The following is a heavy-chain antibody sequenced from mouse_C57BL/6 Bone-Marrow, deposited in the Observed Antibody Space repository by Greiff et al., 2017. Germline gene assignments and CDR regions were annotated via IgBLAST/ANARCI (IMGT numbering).Heavy chain of an antibody. Sequence: QVQLQQSGAELARPGASVKLSCKASGYTFTSYGISWVKQRTGQGLEWIGEIYPRSGYTYYNEKFKGKATLTADKSSSTAYMELRSLTSEDSAVYYCATKGSFLPMDYWGQGTSVTVSS. CDR2: IYPRSGYT. J-gene: IGHJ4*01. CDR1: GYTFTSYG. CDR3: ATKGSFLPMDY. V-gene: IGHV1-81*01.